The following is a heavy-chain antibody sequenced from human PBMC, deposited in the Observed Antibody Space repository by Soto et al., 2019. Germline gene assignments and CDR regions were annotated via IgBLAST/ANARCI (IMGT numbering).Heavy chain of an antibody. V-gene: IGHV5-10-1*01. CDR1: GYSFTSYW. D-gene: IGHD3-3*01. CDR2: IDPSDSYT. CDR3: AKQRYDFWSSYPSAYYYGMDV. Sequence: PGESLKISCKGSGYSFTSYWISWVRQMPGKGLEWMGRIDPSDSYTNYSPSFQGHVTISADKCISTAYLRWSRLKASDTTMNYCAKQRYDFWSSYPSAYYYGMDVWGQGTTVTVSS. J-gene: IGHJ6*02.